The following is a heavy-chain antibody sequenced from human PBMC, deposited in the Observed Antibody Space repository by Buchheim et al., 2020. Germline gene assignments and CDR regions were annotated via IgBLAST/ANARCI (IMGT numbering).Heavy chain of an antibody. CDR3: VRIASGGYYADY. D-gene: IGHD1-26*01. J-gene: IGHJ4*02. Sequence: VQLVESGGGLVQPGESLRLSCAASGFTFSTYGMHWVRQAPGKGLEWMAVIWYDGSNKYYADSVKGRFTVSRDNSKSTLYLQMNSLRAEDTAVYYCVRIASGGYYADYWGQGTL. CDR1: GFTFSTYG. V-gene: IGHV3-33*08. CDR2: IWYDGSNK.